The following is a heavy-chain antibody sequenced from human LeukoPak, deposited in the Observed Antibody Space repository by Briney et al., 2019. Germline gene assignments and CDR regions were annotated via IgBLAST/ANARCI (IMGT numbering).Heavy chain of an antibody. CDR3: ASSLGATASRMAFDI. CDR1: GGSISSYY. CDR2: IYYSGST. J-gene: IGHJ3*02. D-gene: IGHD1-26*01. Sequence: SETLSLTCTVSGGSISSYYWSWIRQPPGKGLEWIGYIYYSGSTNYNPSLKSRVTISVDTSKNQFSLKLSSVTAADTAVYYCASSLGATASRMAFDIWGQGTMVTVSS. V-gene: IGHV4-59*01.